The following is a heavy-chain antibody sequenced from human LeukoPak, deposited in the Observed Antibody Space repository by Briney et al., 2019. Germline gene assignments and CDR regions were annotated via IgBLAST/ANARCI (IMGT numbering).Heavy chain of an antibody. V-gene: IGHV3-23*01. CDR2: ISGGGGST. CDR1: GFTFSSHA. J-gene: IGHJ4*02. Sequence: GGSLRLSCEVSGFTFSSHAMGWVRQAPGEGLEWVSVISGGGGSTYYADSLKGRFTISRDNSKNTLYLQMNSLTAADTAVYYCAKGVGEFGFRFDSWGQGTLVTVSS. D-gene: IGHD3-16*01. CDR3: AKGVGEFGFRFDS.